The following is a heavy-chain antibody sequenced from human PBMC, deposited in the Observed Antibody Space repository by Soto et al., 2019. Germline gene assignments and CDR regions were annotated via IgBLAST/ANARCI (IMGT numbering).Heavy chain of an antibody. J-gene: IGHJ4*02. Sequence: GGSLRLSCAASGFTFSSYGMHWVRQAPGKGLEWVAVISYDGSNKYCADSVKGRFTISRDNSKNTLYLQMNSLRAEDTAVYYCAKDHDILTGYHHLPHFDYWGQGTLVTVSS. CDR2: ISYDGSNK. CDR3: AKDHDILTGYHHLPHFDY. D-gene: IGHD3-9*01. V-gene: IGHV3-30*18. CDR1: GFTFSSYG.